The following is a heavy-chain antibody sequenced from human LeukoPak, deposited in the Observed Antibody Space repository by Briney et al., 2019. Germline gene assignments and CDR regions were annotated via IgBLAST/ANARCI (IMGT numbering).Heavy chain of an antibody. CDR3: ARDSSFYDSSGYYRLASAFDI. V-gene: IGHV1-69*13. D-gene: IGHD3-22*01. CDR1: GGTFSSYA. J-gene: IGHJ3*02. Sequence: SVKVSCKASGGTFSSYAISWVRQAPGQGLEWMGGIIPIFGTANYAQKFQGRVTITADESTSTAYMELSSLRSEDTAVYYCARDSSFYDSSGYYRLASAFDIWGQGTMVTVSS. CDR2: IIPIFGTA.